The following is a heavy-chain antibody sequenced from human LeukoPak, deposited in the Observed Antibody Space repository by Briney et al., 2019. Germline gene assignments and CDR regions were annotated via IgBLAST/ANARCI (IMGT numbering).Heavy chain of an antibody. CDR1: GFTFSGYG. J-gene: IGHJ4*02. D-gene: IGHD3-16*02. CDR2: IWYDGSNK. CDR3: ARGRRLGELSLPQHFDY. V-gene: IGHV3-33*01. Sequence: PGRSLRLSCAASGFTFSGYGMHWVRQAPGKGLEWVAVIWYDGSNKYYADSVKGRLAISRDNSKNTLYLQMNSLRAEDTAVYYCARGRRLGELSLPQHFDYWGQGTLVTVSS.